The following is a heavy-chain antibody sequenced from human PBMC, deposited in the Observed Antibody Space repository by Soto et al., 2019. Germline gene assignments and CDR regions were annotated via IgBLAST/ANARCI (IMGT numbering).Heavy chain of an antibody. Sequence: GGSLRLSCAASGFTFSSYSMNWVRQAPGKGLEWVSYISSSSSTIYYADSVKGRFTISRDNAKNSLYLQMNSLRDEDTAVYYCARVMWDYSNSIRPAYYYYYGMDVWGQGTTVTVSS. CDR1: GFTFSSYS. CDR3: ARVMWDYSNSIRPAYYYYYGMDV. D-gene: IGHD4-4*01. V-gene: IGHV3-48*02. CDR2: ISSSSSTI. J-gene: IGHJ6*02.